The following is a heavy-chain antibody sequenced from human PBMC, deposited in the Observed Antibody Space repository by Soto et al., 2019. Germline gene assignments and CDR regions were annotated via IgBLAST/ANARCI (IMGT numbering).Heavy chain of an antibody. D-gene: IGHD2-15*01. CDR2: IYYSGTT. CDR1: GGSISSSSYY. CDR3: ARSGYCGGDNCYTAGHTDY. J-gene: IGHJ4*02. Sequence: PSETLSLTCTVSGGSISSSSYYWGWIRQPPGKGLEWIGYIYYSGTTNYNPSLKSRVTISVDTSKNQFSLKLNSVTAADTAVYFCARSGYCGGDNCYTAGHTDYWGQGTLVTVSS. V-gene: IGHV4-61*05.